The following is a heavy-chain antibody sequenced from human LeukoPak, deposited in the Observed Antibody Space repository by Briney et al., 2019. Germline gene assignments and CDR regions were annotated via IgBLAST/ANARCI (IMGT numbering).Heavy chain of an antibody. V-gene: IGHV3-30*04. D-gene: IGHD2-21*02. CDR2: VSYDGSNK. CDR1: GFTFSSYA. CDR3: ARDQKYCGGDCPAEYFQH. J-gene: IGHJ1*01. Sequence: GRSLRLSCAASGFTFSSYAMHWVRQAPGKGLEWVAVVSYDGSNKYYADSVKGRFTISRDNSKNTLYLQMNSLRAEDTAVYYCARDQKYCGGDCPAEYFQHWGQGTLVTVSS.